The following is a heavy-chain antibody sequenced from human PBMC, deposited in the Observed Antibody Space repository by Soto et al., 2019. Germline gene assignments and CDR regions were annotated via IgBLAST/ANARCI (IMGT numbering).Heavy chain of an antibody. J-gene: IGHJ4*02. Sequence: TLSLTCAVYGGSFSGYYWSWIRQPPGKGLEWIGEINHSGSTNYNPSLKSRVTISVDTSKNQFSLKLSSVTAADTAVYYCARGRRIQLWLGYYFDYWGQGTLVTVSS. CDR2: INHSGST. V-gene: IGHV4-34*01. CDR1: GGSFSGYY. D-gene: IGHD5-18*01. CDR3: ARGRRIQLWLGYYFDY.